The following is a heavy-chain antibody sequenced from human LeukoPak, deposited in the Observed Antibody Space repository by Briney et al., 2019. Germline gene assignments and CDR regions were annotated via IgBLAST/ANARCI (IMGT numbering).Heavy chain of an antibody. CDR3: AIPADYDYVWGSYRPFDY. Sequence: SVKVSCKASGGTFSSYAISWVRQAPGQGLEWMGGIIPIFGAANYAQKFQGRVTITADESTSTAYMALSSLRSEDTAVYYCAIPADYDYVWGSYRPFDYWGQGTLVTVSS. J-gene: IGHJ4*02. CDR2: IIPIFGAA. CDR1: GGTFSSYA. V-gene: IGHV1-69*01. D-gene: IGHD3-16*02.